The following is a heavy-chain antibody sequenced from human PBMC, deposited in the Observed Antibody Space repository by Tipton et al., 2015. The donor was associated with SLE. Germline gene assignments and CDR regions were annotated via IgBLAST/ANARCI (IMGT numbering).Heavy chain of an antibody. CDR2: IYTSGST. CDR3: ARDHPVGGPFDY. J-gene: IGHJ4*02. CDR1: GGSISNYY. D-gene: IGHD6-19*01. V-gene: IGHV4-4*07. Sequence: TLSLTCTVPGGSISNYYWSWIRQPAGKGLEWIGRIYTSGSTNYNPSLKSRVTMSVDTSKNQFSLKLSSVTAADTAVYYCARDHPVGGPFDYWGQGTLVTVSS.